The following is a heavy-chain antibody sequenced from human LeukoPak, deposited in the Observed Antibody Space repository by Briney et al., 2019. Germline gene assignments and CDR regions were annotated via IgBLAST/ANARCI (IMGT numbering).Heavy chain of an antibody. V-gene: IGHV1-2*02. CDR2: INPNSGGT. CDR3: ARDDPSYDILTGYYMDPYFDY. D-gene: IGHD3-9*01. Sequence: ASVKVSCRASGYTFTGYYMHWVRQAPRQGLEWMGWINPNSGGTNYAQKFQGSVTMTRDTSISTAYMELSRLRSDDTAVYYCARDDPSYDILTGYYMDPYFDYWGQGTLVTVSS. J-gene: IGHJ4*02. CDR1: GYTFTGYY.